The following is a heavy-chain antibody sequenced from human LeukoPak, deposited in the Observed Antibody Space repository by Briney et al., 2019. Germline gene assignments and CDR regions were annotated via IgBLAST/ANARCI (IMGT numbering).Heavy chain of an antibody. V-gene: IGHV3-74*01. CDR2: INGDGRAT. CDR3: ARDLAEGGYSYGSDY. J-gene: IGHJ4*02. D-gene: IGHD5-18*01. CDR1: GFTFSRYW. Sequence: PGGSPRLSCAASGFTFSRYWMHWVRQAPGKGLVWVSRINGDGRATHYADSVKGRFTISRDNAKNTLFLQMNSLRAEDTAVYYCARDLAEGGYSYGSDYWGQGTLVTVSS.